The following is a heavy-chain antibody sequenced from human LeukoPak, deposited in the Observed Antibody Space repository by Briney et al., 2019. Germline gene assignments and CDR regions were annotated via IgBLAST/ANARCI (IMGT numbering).Heavy chain of an antibody. J-gene: IGHJ4*02. CDR3: VKDANYYDSSGYLIPFDY. CDR1: GFSFSTYS. D-gene: IGHD3-22*01. CDR2: ISSSSSYT. V-gene: IGHV3-21*04. Sequence: GGSLRLSCAASGFSFSTYSMTWVRQAPGKGLEWVSCISSSSSYTYYADSVQGRFTISRDNAKNSLILQMNSLRAEDTALYYCVKDANYYDSSGYLIPFDYWGLGTLVTVSS.